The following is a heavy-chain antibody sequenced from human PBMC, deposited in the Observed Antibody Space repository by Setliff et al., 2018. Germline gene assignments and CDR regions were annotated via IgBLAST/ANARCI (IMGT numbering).Heavy chain of an antibody. D-gene: IGHD3-3*01. J-gene: IGHJ6*03. V-gene: IGHV4-59*10. CDR1: GGSFSGYY. CDR3: ARMSGFLYMDV. Sequence: SETLSLTCAVYGGSFSGYYWNWLRQPAGKGLEWIGHINRRGSTNFSPSLRSRVSISLDTSKSQFFLKLNSVTAADTAVYYCARMSGFLYMDVWGKGTTVTVSS. CDR2: INRRGST.